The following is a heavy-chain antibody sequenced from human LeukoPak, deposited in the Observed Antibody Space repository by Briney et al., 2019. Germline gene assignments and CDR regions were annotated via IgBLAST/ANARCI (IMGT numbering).Heavy chain of an antibody. V-gene: IGHV3-23*01. Sequence: GGSLRLSCAASGFTFSSYAVSWVRQAPGKGLEWVSAISGSGGSTYYADSVKGRFTISRDNSKNTLYLQMNSLRAEDTAVYYCAKGYLPIKGGFDYWGQGTLVTVSS. CDR3: AKGYLPIKGGFDY. J-gene: IGHJ4*02. CDR1: GFTFSSYA. D-gene: IGHD3-9*01. CDR2: ISGSGGST.